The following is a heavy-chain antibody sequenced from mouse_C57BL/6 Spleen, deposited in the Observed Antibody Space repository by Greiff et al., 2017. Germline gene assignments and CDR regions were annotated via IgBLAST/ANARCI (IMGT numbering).Heavy chain of an antibody. CDR2: ISSGSSII. V-gene: IGHV5-17*01. D-gene: IGHD1-1*01. CDR3: AREYDGSSYNWYIYV. Sequence: EVKLEESGGGLVKPGGSLKLSCAASGFTFSDYGMHWVRQAPEKGLEWVAYISSGSSIIYYADTVKGRFTISRDNAKNTLFLQMTSLRSEDTAMYYCAREYDGSSYNWYIYVWGTGTTVTVSS. CDR1: GFTFSDYG. J-gene: IGHJ1*03.